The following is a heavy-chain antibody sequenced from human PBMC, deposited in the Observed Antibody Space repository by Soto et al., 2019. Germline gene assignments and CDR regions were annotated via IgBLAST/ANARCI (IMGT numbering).Heavy chain of an antibody. J-gene: IGHJ6*02. CDR3: ARTHDFWSGYFDYYYGMDV. CDR1: GFSLSNARMG. V-gene: IGHV2-26*01. CDR2: IFSNDEK. Sequence: QVTLKESGPVLVKPTETLTLTCTVSGFSLSNARMGVSWIRQPPGKALEWLAHIFSNDEKSYSTSLKSRLTISKDTSKSQVVLTMTNMDPVDTATYYCARTHDFWSGYFDYYYGMDVWGQGTTVTVSS. D-gene: IGHD3-3*01.